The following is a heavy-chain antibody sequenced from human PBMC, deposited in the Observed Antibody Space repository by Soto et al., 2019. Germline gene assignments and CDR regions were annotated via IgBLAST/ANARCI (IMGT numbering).Heavy chain of an antibody. CDR2: ILPLSGTS. CDR3: ARTNPTKYYDYVWGDYRREGMDV. D-gene: IGHD3-16*02. CDR1: GYTFTSYG. V-gene: IGHV1-69*06. J-gene: IGHJ6*02. Sequence: ASVKVSCKASGYTFTSYGISWVRQAPGHGLEWMGGILPLSGTSNYTQRFQGRVTISADKSTSTAYMELSSLRSDDTAVYYCARTNPTKYYDYVWGDYRREGMDVWGQGTTVTVSS.